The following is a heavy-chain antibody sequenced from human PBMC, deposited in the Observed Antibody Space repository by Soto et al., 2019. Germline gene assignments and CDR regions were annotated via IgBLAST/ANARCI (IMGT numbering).Heavy chain of an antibody. Sequence: QVQLVQSGAEVKKPGASVRVSRKASGYTFSGHYMHWIRQAPGQGPEWLGWINANSGDTDRAPKFQDRLTMTRDTSISTAYMELSRLRSDDTAVYYCARGGALDGTSPPFNHWGQGTLVTVSS. CDR2: INANSGDT. CDR3: ARGGALDGTSPPFNH. CDR1: GYTFSGHY. J-gene: IGHJ4*02. D-gene: IGHD6-19*01. V-gene: IGHV1-2*02.